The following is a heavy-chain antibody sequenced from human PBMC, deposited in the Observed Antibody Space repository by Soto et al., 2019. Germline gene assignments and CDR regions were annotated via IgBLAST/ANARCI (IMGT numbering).Heavy chain of an antibody. Sequence: PSETLSLTCTVSGGSISSGGYYWSWIRQHPGKGLEWIGYIYYSGSTYYNPSLKSRVTISVDTSKNQFSLKLSSVTAADTAVYYCARDYGDYINWFDPWGQGTLVTV. D-gene: IGHD4-17*01. CDR3: ARDYGDYINWFDP. CDR2: IYYSGST. CDR1: GGSISSGGYY. J-gene: IGHJ5*02. V-gene: IGHV4-31*03.